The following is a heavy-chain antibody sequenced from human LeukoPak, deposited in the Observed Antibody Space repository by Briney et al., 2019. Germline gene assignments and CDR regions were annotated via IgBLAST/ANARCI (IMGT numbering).Heavy chain of an antibody. J-gene: IGHJ4*02. CDR1: GCTFSSYW. Sequence: GGSLRLSCAASGCTFSSYWMHWVRQAPGKGLVWVSRINGDGYSTSYADSVKGRFTISRDNAKNTLYLQMNSLRAEDTAVYYCALAWSGSYSGLDYWGQGTLVTVSS. CDR3: ALAWSGSYSGLDY. V-gene: IGHV3-74*01. D-gene: IGHD1-26*01. CDR2: INGDGYST.